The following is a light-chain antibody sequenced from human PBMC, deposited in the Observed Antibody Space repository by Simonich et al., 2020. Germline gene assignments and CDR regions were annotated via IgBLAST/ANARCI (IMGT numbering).Light chain of an antibody. CDR1: SSDVGGYNY. V-gene: IGLV2-11*01. CDR3: SSYTSSSTWV. J-gene: IGLJ3*02. CDR2: EVS. Sequence: QSALTQPRSVSGSPGQSVTISCTGTSSDVGGYNYVSWYQQHPGKAPKLMIYEVSKRPSGGPDRFSGSKSGNTASLTVSGLQAEDEADYYCSSYTSSSTWVFGGGTKLTVL.